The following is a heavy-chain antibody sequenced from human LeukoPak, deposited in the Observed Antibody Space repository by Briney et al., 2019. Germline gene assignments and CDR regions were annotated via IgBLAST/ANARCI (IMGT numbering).Heavy chain of an antibody. D-gene: IGHD3-10*01. CDR2: ISAYNGNT. J-gene: IGHJ4*02. V-gene: IGHV1-18*01. CDR3: ATYYYGSGSYYGSNYFDY. CDR1: GYTSTSYG. Sequence: ASVKVSCKASGYTSTSYGISWVRQAPGQGLEWMGWISAYNGNTNYAQKLQGRVTMTTDTSTSTAYMELRSLRSDDTAVYYCATYYYGSGSYYGSNYFDYWGQGTLVTVPS.